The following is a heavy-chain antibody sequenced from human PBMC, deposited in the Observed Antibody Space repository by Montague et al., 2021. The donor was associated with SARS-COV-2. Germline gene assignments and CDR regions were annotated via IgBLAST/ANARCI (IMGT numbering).Heavy chain of an antibody. CDR2: ISISSSTI. CDR1: GFTFSSYS. J-gene: IGHJ4*02. CDR3: ARDAGTGGYDFLTGYYRVFYY. V-gene: IGHV3-48*04. Sequence: SLRLSCAASGFTFSSYSMNWVRQAPGKGLEWVSYISISSSTIYYADSVKGRFTISRDNAKNSLYLQMNSLRAEDTAVYYCARDAGTGGYDFLTGYYRVFYYWGQGTLVTVSS. D-gene: IGHD3-9*01.